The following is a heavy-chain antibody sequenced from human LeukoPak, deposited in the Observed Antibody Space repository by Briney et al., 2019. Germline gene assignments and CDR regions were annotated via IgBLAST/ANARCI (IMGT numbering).Heavy chain of an antibody. J-gene: IGHJ3*02. D-gene: IGHD3-3*01. Sequence: GGSLRLSCAASGFTFSSYAMSWVRQAPGKGLEWGSAISGSGGSTYYADSVKGRFTISRDNSKNTLYLQMNSLRAEDTAVYYCAKDNTIFGVVSHAFDIWGQGTMVTVSS. CDR3: AKDNTIFGVVSHAFDI. CDR1: GFTFSSYA. CDR2: ISGSGGST. V-gene: IGHV3-23*01.